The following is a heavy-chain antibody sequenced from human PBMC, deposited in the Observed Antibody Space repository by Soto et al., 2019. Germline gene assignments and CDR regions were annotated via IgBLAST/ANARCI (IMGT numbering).Heavy chain of an antibody. CDR1: GFTVSSNY. Sequence: EVQLVESGGGLVQPGGSLRLSCAASGFTVSSNYMSWVRQAPGKGLEWVSVIYSGGSTYYADSVKGRFTISRHNSKNTLYLQMNSLRAEDTAVYYCARGPMVRVVITAFDIGGQGTMVTVSS. CDR3: ARGPMVRVVITAFDI. D-gene: IGHD3-10*01. J-gene: IGHJ3*02. CDR2: IYSGGST. V-gene: IGHV3-53*04.